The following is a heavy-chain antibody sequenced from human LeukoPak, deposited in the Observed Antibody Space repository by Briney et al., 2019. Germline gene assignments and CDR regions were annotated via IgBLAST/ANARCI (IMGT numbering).Heavy chain of an antibody. CDR2: INGGGNTT. J-gene: IGHJ6*03. CDR3: TKELHVAVAVADYYYLSMDV. D-gene: IGHD6-19*01. Sequence: GGSLRLSCAASGFAFSNFAMGWVRQSPGKGLEWLSTINGGGNTTFYSDSVKGRFTISRDNSKNTLYLHMDSLRPDDTATYYCTKELHVAVAVADYYYLSMDVWGRGTAVTVSS. CDR1: GFAFSNFA. V-gene: IGHV3-23*01.